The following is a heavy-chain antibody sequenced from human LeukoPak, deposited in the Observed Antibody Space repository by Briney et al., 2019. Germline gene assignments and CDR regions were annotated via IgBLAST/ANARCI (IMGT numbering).Heavy chain of an antibody. CDR1: GFTFSSYW. Sequence: GGSLRLSCAASGFTFSSYWMHWVRQAPGKGLVWVSRISSDGSTVYADFVKGRFTISRDNAKDTLYLQMNSLRDEDTAVYYCVGSPGWPGYWGQGTLVTVSS. J-gene: IGHJ4*02. V-gene: IGHV3-74*01. D-gene: IGHD6-19*01. CDR2: ISSDGST. CDR3: VGSPGWPGY.